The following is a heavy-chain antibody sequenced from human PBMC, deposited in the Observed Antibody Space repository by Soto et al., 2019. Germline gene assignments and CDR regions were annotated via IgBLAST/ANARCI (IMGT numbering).Heavy chain of an antibody. CDR1: GFMFSHDW. CDR3: ARERTSKGGLDV. Sequence: GGSLRLSCAASGFMFSHDWMNWVRQGPGKGLEWIARIISGGSRVTYADSVEGRFTITRDNAKNMLFLEMHSLTVEDTAVYYCARERTSKGGLDVWGQGTTVTVSS. CDR2: IISGGSRV. J-gene: IGHJ6*02. V-gene: IGHV3-74*01.